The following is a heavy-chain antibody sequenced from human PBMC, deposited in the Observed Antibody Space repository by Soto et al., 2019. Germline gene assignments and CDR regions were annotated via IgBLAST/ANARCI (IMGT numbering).Heavy chain of an antibody. Sequence: EVQLLESGGDLVQPGGSLRLSCATSGFAFNNYAMSWVRHAPGKGLEWVSGISASGGRTLYADSVKGRFVISRDMSKSTVFLQMNSLRAEDTAVYYCAREPSSGWSDYYYYGMDVWGQGTTVTVSS. V-gene: IGHV3-23*01. CDR2: ISASGGRT. CDR3: AREPSSGWSDYYYYGMDV. D-gene: IGHD6-19*01. J-gene: IGHJ6*02. CDR1: GFAFNNYA.